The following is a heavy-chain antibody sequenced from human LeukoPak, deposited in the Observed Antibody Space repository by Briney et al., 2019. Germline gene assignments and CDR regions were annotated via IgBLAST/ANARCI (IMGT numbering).Heavy chain of an antibody. V-gene: IGHV3-74*01. CDR1: GFTFSSYW. D-gene: IGHD3-22*01. Sequence: PGGSLRLSCAASGFTFSSYWMSWVRQAPGKGLVWVSRINSDGSSTSYADSVKGRFTISRDNAKNTLYLQMNSLRAEDTAVYYCASHTYYYDSSGYKLLDYWGQGTLVTVSS. CDR3: ASHTYYYDSSGYKLLDY. J-gene: IGHJ4*02. CDR2: INSDGSST.